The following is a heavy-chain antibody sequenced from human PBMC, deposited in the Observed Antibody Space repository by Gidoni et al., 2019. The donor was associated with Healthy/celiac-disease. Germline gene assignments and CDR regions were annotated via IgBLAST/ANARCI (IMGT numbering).Heavy chain of an antibody. CDR2: INHSGST. V-gene: IGHV4-34*01. CDR1: GGSFSGYY. Sequence: QVQLQQWGAGLLQPSDTLSLTCAVYGGSFSGYYWSWIRQPPGKGLEWIGEINHSGSTNYNPSLKSRVTISVDTSKNQFSLKLSSVTAADTAVYYCARRHYDILTGPPAYYFDYWGQGTLVTVSS. CDR3: ARRHYDILTGPPAYYFDY. D-gene: IGHD3-9*01. J-gene: IGHJ4*02.